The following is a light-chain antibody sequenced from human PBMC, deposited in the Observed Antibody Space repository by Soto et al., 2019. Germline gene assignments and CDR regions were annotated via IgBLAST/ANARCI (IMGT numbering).Light chain of an antibody. CDR1: QTINTY. CDR3: QQSYSTPPCT. J-gene: IGKJ2*02. Sequence: DIQMTQSPSSQSASVGDRVTITCRASQTINTYLNWYQQKPRKAPKLLIYAASTLKSGVPSRFSGSGYGTDVTLTISNVQPEDFATYYCQQSYSTPPCTFGQGTKLEIK. CDR2: AAS. V-gene: IGKV1-39*01.